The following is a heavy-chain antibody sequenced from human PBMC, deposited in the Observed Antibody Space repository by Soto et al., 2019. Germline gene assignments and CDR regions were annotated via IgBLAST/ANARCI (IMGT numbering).Heavy chain of an antibody. J-gene: IGHJ6*02. Sequence: GGSLRLSCAAAGFTFSRYSMNWVLQAPGNGLEWVSSFSSSSSHIYYADSVKGRFTISRDNADNSLYLQMNSLRADDTAVYFCARGISDYVVVVTAALDVWGQGTTVTVYS. CDR2: FSSSSSHI. CDR1: GFTFSRYS. CDR3: ARGISDYVVVVTAALDV. V-gene: IGHV3-21*01. D-gene: IGHD2-2*01.